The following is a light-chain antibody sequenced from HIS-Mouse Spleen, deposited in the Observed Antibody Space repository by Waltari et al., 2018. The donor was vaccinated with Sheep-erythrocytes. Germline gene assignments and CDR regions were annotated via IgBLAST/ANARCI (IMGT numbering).Light chain of an antibody. V-gene: IGLV2-11*01. CDR3: CSYAGSYNHV. CDR1: SSDVGGSTY. Sequence: QSALTQPRPVSGSPGQSVTISCTGTSSDVGGSTYVSWYQQHPGKAPKLMIYDVSKRPSGVPDRFSGSKSGNTASLTISGLQAEDEADYYCCSYAGSYNHVFATGTKVTVL. CDR2: DVS. J-gene: IGLJ1*01.